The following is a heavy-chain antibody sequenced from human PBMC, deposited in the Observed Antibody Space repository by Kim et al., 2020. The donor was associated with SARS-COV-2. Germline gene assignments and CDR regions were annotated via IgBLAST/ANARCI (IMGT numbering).Heavy chain of an antibody. V-gene: IGHV4-34*01. D-gene: IGHD3-22*01. Sequence: NPSLKSRVTISVDTSKNQFSLKLSSVTAADTAVYYCARGMDSSGPDAFDIWGQGTMVTVSS. J-gene: IGHJ3*02. CDR3: ARGMDSSGPDAFDI.